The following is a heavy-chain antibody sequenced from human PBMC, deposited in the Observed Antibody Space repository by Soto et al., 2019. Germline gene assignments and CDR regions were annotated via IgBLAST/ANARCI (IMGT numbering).Heavy chain of an antibody. CDR1: GGSISPYY. CDR2: IYYSGRT. Sequence: LSLTCTVSGGSISPYYWSWIRQPPGKGLEWIGYIYYSGRTYYNPSLKSRVTISVDTSRNQFSLNLSSVTAADTGVYYCARDRHDGYYYYYYYGMDVWAQGTTVTVSS. D-gene: IGHD3-22*01. CDR3: ARDRHDGYYYYYYYGMDV. J-gene: IGHJ6*02. V-gene: IGHV4-59*01.